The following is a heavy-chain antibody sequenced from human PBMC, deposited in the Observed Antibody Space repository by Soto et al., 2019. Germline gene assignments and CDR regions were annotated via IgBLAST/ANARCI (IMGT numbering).Heavy chain of an antibody. CDR3: AKDGSPPYYGPTGYYFDY. CDR2: ISGSGGST. D-gene: IGHD1-26*01. J-gene: IGHJ4*02. CDR1: GFTFSSYA. Sequence: GGSLRLSCAASGFTFSSYAMSWVRQAPGKGLEWVLAISGSGGSTYYADSVKGRFTISRDNSKNTLYLQMNSLRAEDTAVYYCAKDGSPPYYGPTGYYFDYWGQGTLVTVSS. V-gene: IGHV3-23*01.